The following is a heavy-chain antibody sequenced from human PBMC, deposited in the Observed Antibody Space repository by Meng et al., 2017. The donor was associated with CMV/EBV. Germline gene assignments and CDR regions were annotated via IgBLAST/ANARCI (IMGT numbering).Heavy chain of an antibody. D-gene: IGHD3-10*01. J-gene: IGHJ4*02. CDR1: GFTFSRSA. V-gene: IGHV3-23*01. CDR3: AKDQRIWGV. CDR2: ISGGGTNT. Sequence: LSCEASGFTFSRSAMRWVRQPSGKGLEWVSSISGGGTNTYYADSVKGRFTISRDNSKHILYLQMNSLRAEDTAVYYCAKDQRIWGVGGQGTLVTVSS.